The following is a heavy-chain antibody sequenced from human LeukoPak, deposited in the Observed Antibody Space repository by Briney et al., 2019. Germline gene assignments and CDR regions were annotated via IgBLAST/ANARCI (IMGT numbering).Heavy chain of an antibody. V-gene: IGHV4-61*02. CDR1: GGSISSGSYY. CDR2: IYTSGST. CDR3: ARSKAHLSTSWYGNWFDP. J-gene: IGHJ5*02. D-gene: IGHD2-2*01. Sequence: SSETLSLTCTVSGGSISSGSYYWSWIRQPAGKGLEWIGRIYTSGSTNYNPSLKSRVTISVDTSKNQFSLKLSSVTAADTAVYYCARSKAHLSTSWYGNWFDPWGQGTLVTVSS.